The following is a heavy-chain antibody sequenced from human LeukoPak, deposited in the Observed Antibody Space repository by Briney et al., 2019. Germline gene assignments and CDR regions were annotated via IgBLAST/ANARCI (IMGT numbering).Heavy chain of an antibody. V-gene: IGHV1-8*01. CDR3: ARDLDKQQLALFDY. CDR2: MNPNSSNT. D-gene: IGHD6-13*01. Sequence: GASVKVSCKASGYTFTSYDINWVRQATGQGLEWMGWMNPNSSNTGYAQKFQGRVTMTRNTSISTAYMELSSLRSEDTAVYYCARDLDKQQLALFDYWGQGTLVTVSS. J-gene: IGHJ4*02. CDR1: GYTFTSYD.